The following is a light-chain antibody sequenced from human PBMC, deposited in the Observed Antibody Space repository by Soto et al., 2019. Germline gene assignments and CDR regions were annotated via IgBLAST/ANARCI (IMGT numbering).Light chain of an antibody. CDR2: TAS. V-gene: IGKV1D-12*01. CDR3: QQTTTFPLT. Sequence: DIQMTQSPSSVSASVGDRVTITCRASQGVSTWLAWYQQNPGKAPNLLIYTASSLQSGVPSRFSGSGSGTDVTLTISSLQPEDFATYYCQQTTTFPLTFGGGTKVEI. CDR1: QGVSTW. J-gene: IGKJ4*01.